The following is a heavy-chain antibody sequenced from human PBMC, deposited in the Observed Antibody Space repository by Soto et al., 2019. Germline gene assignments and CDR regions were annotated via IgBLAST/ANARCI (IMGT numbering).Heavy chain of an antibody. CDR1: GYSFTTYG. CDR3: AREGPAPYYYYGMDV. V-gene: IGHV1-18*01. J-gene: IGHJ6*02. Sequence: QVQLVQSRGEVKKPGASVKVSCKTSGYSFTTYGISWVRQAPGQGLEWMGWISGYNGNTNYAQNLQGRVTMTTDTSTGTADMARRSPRSDDTAVYYCAREGPAPYYYYGMDVWGQGSTVTVSS. CDR2: ISGYNGNT.